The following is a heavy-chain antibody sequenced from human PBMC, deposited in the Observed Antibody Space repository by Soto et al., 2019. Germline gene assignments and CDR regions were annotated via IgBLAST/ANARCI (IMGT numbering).Heavy chain of an antibody. CDR3: AKGVLDSSGYLDNYYYYYGMDV. CDR1: GFSFRSYA. CDR2: ISGSGGST. D-gene: IGHD3-22*01. Sequence: GGSLRLSCAASGFSFRSYAMSWVRQAPGKGLEWVSGISGSGGSTYYADSVKGRFTISRDNSKNTQYLQMNSLRAEDTAVYYCAKGVLDSSGYLDNYYYYYGMDVWGQGTTVTVS. V-gene: IGHV3-23*01. J-gene: IGHJ6*02.